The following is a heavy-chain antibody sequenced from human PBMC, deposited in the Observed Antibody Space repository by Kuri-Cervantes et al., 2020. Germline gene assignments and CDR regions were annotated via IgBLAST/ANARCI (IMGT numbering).Heavy chain of an antibody. CDR3: ARDNGDGGYDY. CDR2: ISYEGSNK. CDR1: GLTFSSYG. J-gene: IGHJ4*02. V-gene: IGHV3-30*03. D-gene: IGHD4-17*01. Sequence: GESLKISCAASGLTFSSYGMHWVRQAPGKGLEWVAVISYEGSNKYYADSVKGRFTISRDNSKNTLYLQMNSLRAEDTAVYYCARDNGDGGYDYWGQGTLVTVSS.